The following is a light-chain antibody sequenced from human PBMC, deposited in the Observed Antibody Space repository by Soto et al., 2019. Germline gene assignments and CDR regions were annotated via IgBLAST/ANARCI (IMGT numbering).Light chain of an antibody. CDR1: ENVRTF. J-gene: IGKJ1*01. CDR3: QHYYWSLTWT. V-gene: IGKV3-11*01. CDR2: GAT. Sequence: EVGWTESTATLSLSPGERASLSCRASENVRTFVDWYQQKPGQAPRPLIYGATTRATGVPDRFSGSGSATDFTLTISELEPEDFAVYYCQHYYWSLTWTFGPGTKVDIK.